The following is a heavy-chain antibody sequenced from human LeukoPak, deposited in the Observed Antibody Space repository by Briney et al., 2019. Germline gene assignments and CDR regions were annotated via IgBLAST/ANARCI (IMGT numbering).Heavy chain of an antibody. V-gene: IGHV3-7*01. D-gene: IGHD1-26*01. Sequence: GGSLRLSCAASLFPFSNHWMSWVRQAPGKGPEWVANIREDESEKYYVASVKGRFTISRDNAKNSLYLQMNSLRVEDTAVYYCARQQHSGSYGYFDYWGQGTLVTVSS. CDR1: LFPFSNHW. CDR2: IREDESEK. CDR3: ARQQHSGSYGYFDY. J-gene: IGHJ4*02.